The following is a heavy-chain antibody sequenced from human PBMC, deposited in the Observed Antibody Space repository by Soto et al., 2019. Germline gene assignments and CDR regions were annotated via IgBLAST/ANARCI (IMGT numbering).Heavy chain of an antibody. J-gene: IGHJ5*02. V-gene: IGHV5-51*01. D-gene: IGHD5-12*01. CDR2: IYPGDSDT. CDR3: ARRGGGYSGYDYGGWNNWFDP. Sequence: SGESLKISCKGSGYSFTSYWIGWVRQMPGKGLEWMGIIYPGDSDTRYSPSFQGQVTISADKSISTAYLQWSSLKASDTAMYYCARRGGGYSGYDYGGWNNWFDPWGQGTLVTVSS. CDR1: GYSFTSYW.